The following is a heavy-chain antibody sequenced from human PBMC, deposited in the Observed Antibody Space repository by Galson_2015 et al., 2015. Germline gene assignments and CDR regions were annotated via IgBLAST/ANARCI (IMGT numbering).Heavy chain of an antibody. Sequence: PLRLSCAASGFTFSSYAMHWVRQAPGKGLEWVAVISYDGSNKYYANSVKGRFTISRDNSKNTLYLQMNSLRAEDTAAYYCARGHAYYYYYMDVWGKGTAVTVSS. CDR2: ISYDGSNK. J-gene: IGHJ6*03. CDR1: GFTFSSYA. CDR3: ARGHAYYYYYMDV. V-gene: IGHV3-30-3*01.